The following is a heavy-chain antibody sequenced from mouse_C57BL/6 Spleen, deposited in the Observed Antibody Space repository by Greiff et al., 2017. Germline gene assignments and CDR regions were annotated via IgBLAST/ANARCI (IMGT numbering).Heavy chain of an antibody. CDR3: ARRDYYGSSYDYAMDY. CDR2: IYPGDGDT. V-gene: IGHV1-80*01. J-gene: IGHJ4*01. D-gene: IGHD1-1*01. Sequence: VQLQQSGAELVKPGASVTISCKASGYAFSSYWMNWVKQRPGKGLEWIGQIYPGDGDTNYNGKFKGKATLTADKSSSTAYMQLSSLTSEDSAVYFCARRDYYGSSYDYAMDYWGQGTSVTVSS. CDR1: GYAFSSYW.